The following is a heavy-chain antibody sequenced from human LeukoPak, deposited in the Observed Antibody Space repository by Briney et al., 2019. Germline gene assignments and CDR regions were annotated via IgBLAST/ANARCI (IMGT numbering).Heavy chain of an antibody. CDR1: GYTFTSYY. CDR2: INPSGGST. Sequence: ASVKVSCKASGYTFTSYYMHWVRQAPGQGLEWMGIINPSGGSTSYAQKFQGRVTMTRDTSTSTVYMELSSLRSEDTAVYYCARELGSIAAAGMFYYYYYGMDAWGQGTTVTVSS. CDR3: ARELGSIAAAGMFYYYYYGMDA. D-gene: IGHD6-13*01. J-gene: IGHJ6*02. V-gene: IGHV1-46*01.